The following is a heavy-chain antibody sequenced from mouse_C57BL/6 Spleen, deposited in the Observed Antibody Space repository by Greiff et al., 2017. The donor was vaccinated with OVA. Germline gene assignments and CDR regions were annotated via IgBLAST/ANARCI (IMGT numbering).Heavy chain of an antibody. CDR2: ISSGSSTI. CDR3: ARDVRNYAMDY. J-gene: IGHJ4*01. Sequence: DVQLVESGGGLVKPGGSLKLSCAASGFTFSDYGMHWVRQAPEKGLEWVAYISSGSSTIYYADTVKGRFTISRDNAKNTLFLQMTSLRSEDTAMYYCARDVRNYAMDYWGQGTSVTVSS. CDR1: GFTFSDYG. V-gene: IGHV5-17*01.